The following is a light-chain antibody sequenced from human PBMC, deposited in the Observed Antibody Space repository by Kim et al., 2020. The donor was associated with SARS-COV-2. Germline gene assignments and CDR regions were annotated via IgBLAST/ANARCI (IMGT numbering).Light chain of an antibody. CDR3: QQYNNWPPLT. J-gene: IGKJ4*01. V-gene: IGKV3-15*01. CDR2: AAS. CDR1: QSVSSN. Sequence: EIVMTQSPATLSVSPGERATLSCRASQSVSSNLAWYQQKPGQSPRLLIYAASTRATGIPARFSGSGSWTEFTLTISSLQSEDFAVYYCQQYNNWPPLTFGGGTKVDIK.